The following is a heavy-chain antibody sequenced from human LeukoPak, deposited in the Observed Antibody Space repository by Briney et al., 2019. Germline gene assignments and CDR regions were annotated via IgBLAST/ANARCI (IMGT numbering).Heavy chain of an antibody. CDR2: IVHDGSNK. D-gene: IGHD3-10*02. J-gene: IGHJ6*04. CDR1: GFTFSSYG. CDR3: AELGITMIGGV. V-gene: IGHV3-33*05. Sequence: GGSLRLSCAASGFTFSSYGIHWVRQAPGKGLEWVAVIVHDGSNKYYADSVKGRFTISRDNSKNTLYLQMNSLRAEDTAVYYCAELGITMIGGVWGKGTTVTISS.